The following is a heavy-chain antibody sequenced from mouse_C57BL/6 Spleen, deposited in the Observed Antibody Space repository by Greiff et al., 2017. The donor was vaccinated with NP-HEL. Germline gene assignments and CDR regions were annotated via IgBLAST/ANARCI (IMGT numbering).Heavy chain of an antibody. Sequence: EVQLVESGGGLVKPGGSLKLSCAASGFTFSDYGMHWVRQSPEKGLEWVAYISSGSSTIYYADTVKGRFTISRDTAKNTLFLQMTSLRSEDTAMYYGARDYSNYHYYAMDYWGQGTSVTVSS. CDR3: ARDYSNYHYYAMDY. CDR2: ISSGSSTI. J-gene: IGHJ4*01. CDR1: GFTFSDYG. V-gene: IGHV5-17*01. D-gene: IGHD2-5*01.